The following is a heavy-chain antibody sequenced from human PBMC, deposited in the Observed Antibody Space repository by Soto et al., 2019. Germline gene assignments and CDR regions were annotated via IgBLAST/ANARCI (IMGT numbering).Heavy chain of an antibody. Sequence: SVKVSCKASGGTSNSYTINWVRQAPGRGLEWVGQVVPMYDSVNYAENFQGRVTITADKSTKTAYMELTSLRSEDTALYFCASWRSYSGSYCFDYWGQGTLVTVSS. CDR1: GGTSNSYT. CDR2: VVPMYDSV. J-gene: IGHJ4*02. V-gene: IGHV1-69*06. D-gene: IGHD1-26*01. CDR3: ASWRSYSGSYCFDY.